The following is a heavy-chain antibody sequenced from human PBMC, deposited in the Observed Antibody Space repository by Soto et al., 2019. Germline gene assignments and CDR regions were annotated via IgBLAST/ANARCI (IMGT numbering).Heavy chain of an antibody. CDR3: ARHFSVDYFDY. J-gene: IGHJ4*02. CDR1: GGSISSGDYY. CDR2: IYYSGST. V-gene: IGHV4-30-4*01. Sequence: PSETLSLTCTVSGGSISSGDYYWSWIRQPPGEGLEWIGYIYYSGSTYYNPSLKSRVTISVDTSKNQFSLKLSSVTAADTAVYYCARHFSVDYFDYWGQGALVTVSS.